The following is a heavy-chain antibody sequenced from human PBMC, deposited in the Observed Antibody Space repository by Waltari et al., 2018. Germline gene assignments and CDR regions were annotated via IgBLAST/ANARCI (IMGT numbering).Heavy chain of an antibody. CDR2: IIPSFGTA. D-gene: IGHD6-13*01. Sequence: QVQLVQSGAEVKKPGSSVKVSCKASGGTFSSYAISWVRQAPGQGLEWMGRIIPSFGTANYAQKFQGRVTITTDESTSTAYMELSSLRSEDTAVYYCARDRIAAAGWGWAYGMDVWGQGTTVTVSS. CDR3: ARDRIAAAGWGWAYGMDV. V-gene: IGHV1-69*05. J-gene: IGHJ6*02. CDR1: GGTFSSYA.